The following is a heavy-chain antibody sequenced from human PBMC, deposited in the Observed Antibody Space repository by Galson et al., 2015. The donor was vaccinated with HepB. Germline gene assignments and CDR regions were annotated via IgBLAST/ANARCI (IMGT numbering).Heavy chain of an antibody. D-gene: IGHD1-20*01. CDR2: TI. V-gene: IGHV3-11*01. CDR3: ARAGGYNWNYFDY. J-gene: IGHJ4*02. Sequence: TIYYADSVKGRFTISRDNAKNSLYLQMDSLRAEDTAVYYCARAGGYNWNYFDYWGQGTLVTVSS.